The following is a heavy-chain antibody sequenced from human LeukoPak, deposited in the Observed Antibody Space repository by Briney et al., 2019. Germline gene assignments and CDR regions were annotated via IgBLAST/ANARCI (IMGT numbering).Heavy chain of an antibody. V-gene: IGHV3-74*03. D-gene: IGHD3-9*01. Sequence: GGPLRLSCAASGFTFSSYSMNWVRQAPGKGLVWVARIRPEGTTTAYADSVKGRFTISRDNAKNTLFLQMNSLSAEDTAVYYCARDLDWILFDYWGQGTLTVSS. CDR1: GFTFSSYS. J-gene: IGHJ4*02. CDR2: IRPEGTTT. CDR3: ARDLDWILFDY.